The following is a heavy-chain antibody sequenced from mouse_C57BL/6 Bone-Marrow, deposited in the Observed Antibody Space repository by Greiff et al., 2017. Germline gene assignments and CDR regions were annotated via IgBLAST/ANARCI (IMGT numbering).Heavy chain of an antibody. CDR2: INPSSGYT. D-gene: IGHD1-1*02. Sequence: QVHVKQSGAELAKPGASVKLSCKASGYTFTSYWMHWVKQRPGQGLEWIGYINPSSGYTKYNQKFKDKATFTADKSSSTAYMQLSSLTYEDSAVYYCARERGYYYTYYFDYWGQGTTLTVSS. CDR1: GYTFTSYW. V-gene: IGHV1-7*01. CDR3: ARERGYYYTYYFDY. J-gene: IGHJ2*01.